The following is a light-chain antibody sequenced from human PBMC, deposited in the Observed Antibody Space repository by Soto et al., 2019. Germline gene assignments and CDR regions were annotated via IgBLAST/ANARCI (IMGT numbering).Light chain of an antibody. CDR1: QSVSSSY. Sequence: IVLTQSPGTLSLSPGERATLSCRASQSVSSSYLAWYQQKPGQAPRLLIKGASSRATGIPDRFSGSGSGPDFTLTISRLEPEEFQVYYCQKYRSSPGRFGQGT. V-gene: IGKV3-20*01. CDR3: QKYRSSPGR. J-gene: IGKJ1*01. CDR2: GAS.